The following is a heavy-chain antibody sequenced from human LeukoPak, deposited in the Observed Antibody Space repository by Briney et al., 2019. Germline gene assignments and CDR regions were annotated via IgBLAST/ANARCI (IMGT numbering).Heavy chain of an antibody. CDR3: ARFYSSGSFGAFDI. Sequence: PGGSLRLSCAASGFTLSSNYMSWVRQAPGKGLEWVSLIYSNGSTYYADSMKGRFTISRDNSKNTLYLQMNSLRAEDTAVYYCARFYSSGSFGAFDIWGQGTMVTVSS. J-gene: IGHJ3*02. CDR1: GFTLSSNY. V-gene: IGHV3-53*01. CDR2: IYSNGST. D-gene: IGHD6-25*01.